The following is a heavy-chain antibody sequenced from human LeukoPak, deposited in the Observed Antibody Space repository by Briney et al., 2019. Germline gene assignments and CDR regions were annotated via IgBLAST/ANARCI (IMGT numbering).Heavy chain of an antibody. V-gene: IGHV4-4*07. J-gene: IGHJ4*02. D-gene: IGHD3-10*01. CDR3: GRQGYTASYYFVNY. Sequence: PSETLSLTCTVSGGSINSYYWGWVRQPAGKGLEWIGRIYPTGTTNYTPSFMSRLTMSLDTSKNQDSLKMRSVTAADTAVYYCGRQGYTASYYFVNYWSQGTLVTVSS. CDR1: GGSINSYY. CDR2: IYPTGTT.